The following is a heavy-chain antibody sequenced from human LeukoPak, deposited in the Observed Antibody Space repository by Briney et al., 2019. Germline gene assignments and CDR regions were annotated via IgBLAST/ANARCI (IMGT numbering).Heavy chain of an antibody. CDR1: GGSISSYF. CDR2: IYTSGTT. D-gene: IGHD5/OR15-5a*01. V-gene: IGHV4-4*07. Sequence: SETLSLTCTVSGGSISSYFWSWIRQPAGKGLEWIGRIYTSGTTNYNTTLKSRLTMSVDTSKNQFSLRLSSVTAADTAVYYCARDRSLRPLLNWFDPWGQGTLVTVSS. CDR3: ARDRSLRPLLNWFDP. J-gene: IGHJ5*02.